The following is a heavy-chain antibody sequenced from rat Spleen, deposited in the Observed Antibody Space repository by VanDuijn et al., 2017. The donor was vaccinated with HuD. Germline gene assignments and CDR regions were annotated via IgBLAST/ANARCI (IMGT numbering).Heavy chain of an antibody. CDR2: IWGDGST. V-gene: IGHV2-77*01. CDR3: AERVRGY. Sequence: QVQMKETGPGLVQTTQTLSVTCTVSGFSLTSYGVHWVRQAPGKGLEWMGIIWGDGSTNYNSALKSRLSISRDTSKSQDFLTMNSLQTDDTAVYYCAERVRGYWGQGVMVTVSS. CDR1: GFSLTSYG. J-gene: IGHJ2*01.